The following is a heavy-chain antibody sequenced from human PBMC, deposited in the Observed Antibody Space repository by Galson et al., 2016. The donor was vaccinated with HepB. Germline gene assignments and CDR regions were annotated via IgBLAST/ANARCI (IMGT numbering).Heavy chain of an antibody. CDR2: INHSGRT. CDR3: ATLKVRIEVAGGLSYYYGMDV. Sequence: SETLSLTCAVYGGSFSGYYWSWIRQPPGKGLEWIGEINHSGRTNYNPSLKSRVTISVDTSKNQFSLKLSSVTAADTAVYYCATLKVRIEVAGGLSYYYGMDVWGQGTTVTVSS. J-gene: IGHJ6*02. D-gene: IGHD6-19*01. CDR1: GGSFSGYY. V-gene: IGHV4-34*01.